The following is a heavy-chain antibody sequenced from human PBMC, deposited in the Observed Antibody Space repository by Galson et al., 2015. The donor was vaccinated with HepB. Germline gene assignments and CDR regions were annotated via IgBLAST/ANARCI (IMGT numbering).Heavy chain of an antibody. CDR1: GFTFSDYY. V-gene: IGHV3-11*01. CDR2: ISHSGTTV. Sequence: SLRLSCAASGFTFSDYYMSWMRQAPGKGLEWLSYISHSGTTVYHADSLKGRFSISRDNAKNSLYLQMNSLRAKGTAVYYCARGLGGYWGQGTLVTVSS. J-gene: IGHJ4*02. D-gene: IGHD2-15*01. CDR3: ARGLGGY.